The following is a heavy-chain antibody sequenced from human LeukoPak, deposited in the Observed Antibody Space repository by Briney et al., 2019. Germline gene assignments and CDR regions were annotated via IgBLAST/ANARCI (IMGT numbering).Heavy chain of an antibody. CDR1: GFTVSNYW. D-gene: IGHD5-18*01. CDR2: INSDGSIT. CDR3: ARDAVDTANAV. J-gene: IGHJ6*02. V-gene: IGHV3-74*01. Sequence: GGSLRLSCAASGFTVSNYWMHWVRQAPGKGLVWVSHINSDGSITSYADSVKGRFTISRDNAKNTLYLQMNSLRAEDTAVYYCARDAVDTANAVWGQGTTVTVSS.